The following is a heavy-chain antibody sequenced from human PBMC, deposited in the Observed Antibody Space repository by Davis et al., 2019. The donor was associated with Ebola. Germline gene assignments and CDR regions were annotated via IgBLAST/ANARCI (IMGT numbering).Heavy chain of an antibody. J-gene: IGHJ4*02. CDR2: ISGSGGST. CDR3: ARDAEESVLVVYAALLLDY. V-gene: IGHV3-23*01. CDR1: GFTFSSYA. Sequence: GESLKISCAASGFTFSSYAMSWVRQAPGKGLEWVSAISGSGGSTYYADSVKGRFTISRDNSKNTLYLQMNSLRAEDTAVYYCARDAEESVLVVYAALLLDYWGQGTLVTVSS. D-gene: IGHD2-8*02.